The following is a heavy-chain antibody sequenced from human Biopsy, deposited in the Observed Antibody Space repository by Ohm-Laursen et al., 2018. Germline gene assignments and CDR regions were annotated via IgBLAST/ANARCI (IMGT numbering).Heavy chain of an antibody. J-gene: IGHJ2*01. CDR1: GGSVSSGGFY. V-gene: IGHV4-31*01. D-gene: IGHD4-23*01. CDR2: TYYSGTT. Sequence: TLSLTCTVSGGSVSSGGFYLGLVRQPPGKGLGWVGYTYYSGTTYYNPSLKSLVTISVDTSKNQFSLKLNSVTAADTAVYYCARRPYGGTRYWYFDLWGRGTLVTVSS. CDR3: ARRPYGGTRYWYFDL.